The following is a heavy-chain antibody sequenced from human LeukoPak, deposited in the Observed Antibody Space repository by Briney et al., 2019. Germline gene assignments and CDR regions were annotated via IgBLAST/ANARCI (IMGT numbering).Heavy chain of an antibody. V-gene: IGHV3-21*01. J-gene: IGHJ4*02. CDR3: ARATQYYYDSSGYYC. CDR1: GFTFSSYS. CDR2: ISSSSSYL. Sequence: GGSLRLSCAASGFTFSSYSMNWVRQAPGKGLEWVSSISSSSSYLYYADSVKGRFTISRDNAKNSLYLQMNSLRAEDTAVYYCARATQYYYDSSGYYCWGQGTLVTVSS. D-gene: IGHD3-22*01.